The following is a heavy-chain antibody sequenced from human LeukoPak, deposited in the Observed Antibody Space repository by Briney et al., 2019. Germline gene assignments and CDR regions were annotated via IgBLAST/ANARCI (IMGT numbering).Heavy chain of an antibody. CDR2: IKIKTDGGTT. Sequence: AGGSLRLSCAASGFAFSNAWMSWVRQAPGEGLELVARIKIKTDGGTTDYATSVKGRCTIPREDSNNTLYMQSNSLKTEDTAVYYCTTGGYGGQFDYGGQGTLVTVSS. CDR3: TTGGYGGQFDY. J-gene: IGHJ4*02. CDR1: GFAFSNAW. V-gene: IGHV3-15*01. D-gene: IGHD5-12*01.